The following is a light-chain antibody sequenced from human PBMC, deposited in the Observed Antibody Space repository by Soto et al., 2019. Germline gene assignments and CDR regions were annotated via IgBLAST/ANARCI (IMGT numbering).Light chain of an antibody. CDR3: QQYGTLPWT. CDR2: DTS. CDR1: QSVTSSS. V-gene: IGKV3-20*01. Sequence: EILLTQSPGTLSLSPGERATLSCRASQSVTSSSVAWYRQKPGQAPSLLIYDTSTRATGIPDRFSGSGSGTDFTVTISRLEPEDYAVYFCQQYGTLPWTFGQGTKVDIK. J-gene: IGKJ1*01.